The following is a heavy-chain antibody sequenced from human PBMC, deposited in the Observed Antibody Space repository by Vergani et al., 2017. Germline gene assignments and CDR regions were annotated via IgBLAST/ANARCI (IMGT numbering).Heavy chain of an antibody. CDR3: ARDPRTPEGDY. D-gene: IGHD1-14*01. Sequence: EVQLVESGGGLVKPGGSLRLSCAASGFTFSSYTMNWVRQAPGKGLEWVSSISSISSYIYYADSVKGRFTISRDNAKNSLYLQMNSLRAEDTAVYYCARDPRTPEGDYWGQGTLVTVSS. J-gene: IGHJ4*02. CDR2: ISSISSYI. V-gene: IGHV3-21*01. CDR1: GFTFSSYT.